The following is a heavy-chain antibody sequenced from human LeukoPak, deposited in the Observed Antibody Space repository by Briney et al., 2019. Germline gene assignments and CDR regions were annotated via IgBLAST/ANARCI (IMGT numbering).Heavy chain of an antibody. J-gene: IGHJ4*02. V-gene: IGHV3-7*05. D-gene: IGHD1-7*01. CDR1: GFXFSSYW. CDR3: ARVRSSMELV. Sequence: PGGSLRLSCAASGFXFSSYWISWVRQAPGKGLEWVANIKQDGSEKYYVDSLKGRFTISRDNAKNSLYLQMNSLRAEDTAVYYCARVRSSMELVWGQGTLVTVSS. CDR2: IKQDGSEK.